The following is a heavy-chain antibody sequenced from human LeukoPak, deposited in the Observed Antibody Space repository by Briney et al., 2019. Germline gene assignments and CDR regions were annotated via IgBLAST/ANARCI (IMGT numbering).Heavy chain of an antibody. D-gene: IGHD2-2*01. J-gene: IGHJ4*02. Sequence: ASVKVSCKVSDYRFTTYGISWVRQAPGQGLEWMGWSNAYSGDTDYSQNFQGRVTTATDTSTATAYMDLRSLRPDDTAVYYCVFGECSSTSCYPRRDYWGQGTLVTVSS. CDR3: VFGECSSTSCYPRRDY. V-gene: IGHV1-18*01. CDR2: SNAYSGDT. CDR1: DYRFTTYG.